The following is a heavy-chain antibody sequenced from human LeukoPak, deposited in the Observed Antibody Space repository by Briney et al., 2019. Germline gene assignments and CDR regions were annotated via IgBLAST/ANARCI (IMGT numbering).Heavy chain of an antibody. V-gene: IGHV5-51*01. Sequence: HGEPLKISCKGSGYSFTSYWIGWVRQLPGKGLEWMGIIYPGDSDTRYSTSFQGQFTISADKSINTAYLQWSSLKASDTAIYYCARHPRGIAAAATADYWGQGTLVTVSS. CDR2: IYPGDSDT. CDR3: ARHPRGIAAAATADY. CDR1: GYSFTSYW. J-gene: IGHJ4*02. D-gene: IGHD6-13*01.